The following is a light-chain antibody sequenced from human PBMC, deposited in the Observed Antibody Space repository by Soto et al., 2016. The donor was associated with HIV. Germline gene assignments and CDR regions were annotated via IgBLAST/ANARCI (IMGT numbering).Light chain of an antibody. CDR3: QQYNSYWT. CDR1: QSISSW. V-gene: IGKV1-5*03. J-gene: IGKJ1*01. CDR2: KAS. Sequence: DIQMTQSPSTLSASVGDRVTITCRASQSISSWLAWYQQKPRKAPKLLIYKASSLESGVPSRFSGSGSGTEFTLTISSLQPDDFATYYCQQYNSYWTFGPRDQGGNQT.